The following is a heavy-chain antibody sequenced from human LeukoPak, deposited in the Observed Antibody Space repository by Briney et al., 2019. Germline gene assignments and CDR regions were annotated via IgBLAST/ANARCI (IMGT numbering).Heavy chain of an antibody. CDR3: AKDLESGSGWYVPARRASFDY. J-gene: IGHJ4*02. V-gene: IGHV3-69-1*01. Sequence: PGGSLRLSCAASGFTFSDYYMNWVRQAPGKGLEWVSSISSSRTIYYADSVKGRFTISRDNAKNSLYLQMNSLRAEDTALYYCAKDLESGSGWYVPARRASFDYWGQGTLVTVSS. D-gene: IGHD6-19*01. CDR1: GFTFSDYY. CDR2: ISSSRTI.